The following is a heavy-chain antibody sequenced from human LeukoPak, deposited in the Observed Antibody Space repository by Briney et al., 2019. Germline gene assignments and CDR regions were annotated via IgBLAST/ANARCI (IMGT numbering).Heavy chain of an antibody. D-gene: IGHD1-7*01. CDR3: ARGGLNFDAFDV. CDR1: GFTFSSYS. CDR2: IGSRSTYT. V-gene: IGHV3-21*01. J-gene: IGHJ3*01. Sequence: GGSLRLSCAASGFTFSSYSMNWVRQAPGKGLEWVSSIGSRSTYTYSADSVKGRFTISRDNAKNSLYLQMNSLRAGDTAVYYCARGGLNFDAFDVWGQGTMVTVSS.